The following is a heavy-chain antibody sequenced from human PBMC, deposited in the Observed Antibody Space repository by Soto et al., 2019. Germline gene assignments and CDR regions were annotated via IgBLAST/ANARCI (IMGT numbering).Heavy chain of an antibody. CDR1: GGSISSGDYY. D-gene: IGHD5-12*01. Sequence: KTSETLSLTCAVSGGSISSGDYYWSWIRQPPGKGLEWIGYIYYSGSTHYNPSLKSRVTISVDTSKNQFSLKLSSVTAADTAVYYCARIARDGYNTYFQHWGQGTMVTVYS. CDR2: IYYSGST. V-gene: IGHV4-30-4*01. J-gene: IGHJ1*01. CDR3: ARIARDGYNTYFQH.